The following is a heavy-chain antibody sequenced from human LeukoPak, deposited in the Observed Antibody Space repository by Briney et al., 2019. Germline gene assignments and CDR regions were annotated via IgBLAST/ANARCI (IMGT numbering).Heavy chain of an antibody. Sequence: AASVKVSCKASGYTFTGSYMHWVRQAPGQGLEWMGWINLNSGGTNYTQKFQVRVTMTRDTSISTAYMELSRLRSDDTAVYYCARSPHILTGENFDYWGQGTLVTVSS. CDR3: ARSPHILTGENFDY. CDR1: GYTFTGSY. CDR2: INLNSGGT. J-gene: IGHJ4*02. D-gene: IGHD3-9*01. V-gene: IGHV1-2*02.